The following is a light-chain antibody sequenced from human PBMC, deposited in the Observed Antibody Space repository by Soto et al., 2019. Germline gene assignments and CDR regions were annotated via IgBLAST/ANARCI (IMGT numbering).Light chain of an antibody. J-gene: IGLJ2*01. CDR3: QTWGSGIVV. CDR1: SRHNSYT. CDR2: LNSDGSH. V-gene: IGLV4-69*01. Sequence: QLVLTQSTSASASLGASVKLTCTLSSRHNSYTIAWHQQQPEKGPRYLMRLNSDGSHNKGDGIPDRFSGSSSGAERYLTISGLQSEDEADYYCQTWGSGIVVFGGGTKLTVL.